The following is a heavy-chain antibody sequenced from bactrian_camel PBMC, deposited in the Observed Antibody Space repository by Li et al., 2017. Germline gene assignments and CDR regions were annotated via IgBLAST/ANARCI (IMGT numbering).Heavy chain of an antibody. D-gene: IGHD6*01. V-gene: IGHV3S53*01. CDR3: VRDLGGSSGY. CDR2: IYTSVGSP. J-gene: IGHJ6*01. CDR1: GNIYNRC. Sequence: QLVESGGGLVQPGGSLRLSCAASGNIYNRCMGWFRQAPGKEREGVAAIYTSVGSPSHADSVKDRFTISQDNAMNTVYLQMSSLKPEDTAVYYCVRDLGGSSGYWGQGTQVTVS.